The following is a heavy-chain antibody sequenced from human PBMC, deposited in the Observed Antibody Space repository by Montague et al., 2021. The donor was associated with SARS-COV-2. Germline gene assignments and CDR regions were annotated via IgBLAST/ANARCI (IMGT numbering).Heavy chain of an antibody. CDR3: ARGADYDFWSGFLRYKWFGP. CDR1: GSSFNDYF. V-gene: IGHV4-34*01. D-gene: IGHD3-3*01. J-gene: IGHJ5*02. Sequence: SETLSLTCAVYGSSFNDYFWTWIRQPPGKGLEWIGEINHDGSTNYNPSLKSRLTISVDTSKNQFSLNLTSVTAADTAAYYCARGADYDFWSGFLRYKWFGPWGQGTPVIVSS. CDR2: INHDGST.